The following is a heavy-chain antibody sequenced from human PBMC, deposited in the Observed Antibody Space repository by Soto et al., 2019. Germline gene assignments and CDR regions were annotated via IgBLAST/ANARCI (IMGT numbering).Heavy chain of an antibody. CDR1: GFTFSSYA. D-gene: IGHD2-2*01. CDR2: ISGSGGST. Sequence: GGSLRLSCAASGFTFSSYAMRWVRQAPGKGLEWVSAISGSGGSTYYADSVKGRFTISRDNSKNTLYLQMNSLRAEGTAVYYCAKDKFRSPGCRFLDYGGQGTLVPVSA. CDR3: AKDKFRSPGCRFLDY. V-gene: IGHV3-23*01. J-gene: IGHJ4*02.